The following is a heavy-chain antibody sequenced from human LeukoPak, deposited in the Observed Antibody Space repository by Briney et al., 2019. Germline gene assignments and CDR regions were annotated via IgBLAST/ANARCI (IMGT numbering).Heavy chain of an antibody. J-gene: IGHJ4*02. CDR1: GFTFSSYA. D-gene: IGHD1-26*01. CDR3: ARGSEDSGSYLDFDY. Sequence: GRSLRLSCAASGFTFSSYAMHWVRQAPGKGLEWVAVISYDGSNKYYADSVKGRFTISRDNSKNTLYLQMNSLRAEDTAVYYCARGSEDSGSYLDFDYWGQGTLVTVSS. V-gene: IGHV3-30-3*01. CDR2: ISYDGSNK.